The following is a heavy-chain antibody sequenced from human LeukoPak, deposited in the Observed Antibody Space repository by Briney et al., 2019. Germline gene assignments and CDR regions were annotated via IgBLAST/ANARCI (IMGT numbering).Heavy chain of an antibody. CDR1: GGSISSGDYS. J-gene: IGHJ6*02. V-gene: IGHV4-30-2*01. D-gene: IGHD1-26*01. CDR3: ARYTRGRNGMDV. Sequence: PSETLSLTCAVSGGSISSGDYSWSWIRQPPGKGLEWIGYIYQSGRTWYNPSLKNRVTISVDRSKNQFSLKLSSVTAADTAVYYCARYTRGRNGMDVWGQGTTVTVSS. CDR2: IYQSGRT.